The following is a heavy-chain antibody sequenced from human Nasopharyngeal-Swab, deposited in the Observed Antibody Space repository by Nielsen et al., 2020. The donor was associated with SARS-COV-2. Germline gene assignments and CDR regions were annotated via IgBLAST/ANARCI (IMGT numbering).Heavy chain of an antibody. CDR3: ARESGRVGSYFYYYYYMDV. D-gene: IGHD3-10*01. CDR2: IYYSGST. J-gene: IGHJ6*03. Sequence: WIRQPPLTFLYWIGYIYYSGSTYYNPSLKSRVTISVDTSKNQFSLKLSSVTAADTAVYYCARESGRVGSYFYYYYYMDVWGKGTTVTVSS. V-gene: IGHV4-31*02.